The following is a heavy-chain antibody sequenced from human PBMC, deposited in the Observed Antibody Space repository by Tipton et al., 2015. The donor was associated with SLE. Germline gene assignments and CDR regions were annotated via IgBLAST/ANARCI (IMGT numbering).Heavy chain of an antibody. Sequence: LSLTCAVYGGSFSGYYWSWIRQPPGKGLEWIGEINHSGSTNYNPSLKSRVTISVDTSKNQFSLKLSSVTAADTAVYYCATRYGRSAFDIWGQGTMVTVSS. CDR2: INHSGST. J-gene: IGHJ3*02. V-gene: IGHV4-34*01. CDR1: GGSFSGYY. D-gene: IGHD4-17*01. CDR3: ATRYGRSAFDI.